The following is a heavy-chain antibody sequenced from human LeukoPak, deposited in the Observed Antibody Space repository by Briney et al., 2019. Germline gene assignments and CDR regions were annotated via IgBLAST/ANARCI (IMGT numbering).Heavy chain of an antibody. CDR2: INWNGGST. Sequence: GGSLRLSCAACGFTFGDYGMSWVRQAPGKGLEWVAGINWNGGSTGYADSVNGRFTISRDNAENSLYLQMNSLRDEDTALSHCARALGGTYYYDSGRGGYSYYMDVWGKGTTVTVSS. V-gene: IGHV3-20*01. CDR3: ARALGGTYYYDSGRGGYSYYMDV. J-gene: IGHJ6*03. D-gene: IGHD3-10*01. CDR1: GFTFGDYG.